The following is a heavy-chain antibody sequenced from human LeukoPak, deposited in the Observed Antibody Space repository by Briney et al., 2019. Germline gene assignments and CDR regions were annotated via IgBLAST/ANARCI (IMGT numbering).Heavy chain of an antibody. CDR1: GGSFSGYY. J-gene: IGHJ4*02. V-gene: IGHV4-34*01. CDR2: INHSGST. CDR3: ARRLGYSSSWFRGKNYFDY. Sequence: PSETLSLTCAVYGGSFSGYYWSWIRQPPGKGLEWIGEINHSGSTNYNPSLKSRVTISVDTSKNQFSLKLSSVAAADTAVYYCARRLGYSSSWFRGKNYFDYWGQGTLVTVSS. D-gene: IGHD6-13*01.